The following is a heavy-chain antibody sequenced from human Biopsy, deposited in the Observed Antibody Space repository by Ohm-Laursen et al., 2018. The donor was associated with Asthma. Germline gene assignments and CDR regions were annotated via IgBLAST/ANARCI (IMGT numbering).Heavy chain of an antibody. V-gene: IGHV3-53*01. Sequence: GSLRLSCSASGFTVSRDYMFWVRQAPGKGLEWVSVIYSGGTSHTADSVRGRFTIPRDYSKNTLYLQMHSLRAEDTAVYYCARGDSSGWSQYYFDYWGQGTLVTVSS. D-gene: IGHD6-19*01. CDR2: IYSGGTS. CDR1: GFTVSRDY. J-gene: IGHJ4*02. CDR3: ARGDSSGWSQYYFDY.